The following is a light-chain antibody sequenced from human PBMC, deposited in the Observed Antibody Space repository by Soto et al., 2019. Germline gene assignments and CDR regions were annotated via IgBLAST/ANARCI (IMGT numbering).Light chain of an antibody. CDR2: DVT. CDR1: STDVGGYKY. Sequence: QSILTQPASGSGSTGQSITISCTRTSTDVGGYKYVSWYQQHPGKAPKLMIYDVTNRPSGISNRFSGSKSGNTAFLIISGLQAEDEADYYCISYTSSDTYVFGTGTKVTVL. J-gene: IGLJ1*01. V-gene: IGLV2-14*01. CDR3: ISYTSSDTYV.